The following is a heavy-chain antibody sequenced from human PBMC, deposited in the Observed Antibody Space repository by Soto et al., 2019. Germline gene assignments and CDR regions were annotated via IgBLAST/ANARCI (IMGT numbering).Heavy chain of an antibody. J-gene: IGHJ4*02. Sequence: GASVKVSFKASGYTFTSYGISWLRQAPGQGLEWMGWISAYNGNTNYAQKLQGRVTMTTDTSTSTAYMELRSLRSDDTAVYYCARVGEYYYDSSGYYYGYWGQGTLVTVSS. CDR1: GYTFTSYG. CDR2: ISAYNGNT. D-gene: IGHD3-22*01. V-gene: IGHV1-18*01. CDR3: ARVGEYYYDSSGYYYGY.